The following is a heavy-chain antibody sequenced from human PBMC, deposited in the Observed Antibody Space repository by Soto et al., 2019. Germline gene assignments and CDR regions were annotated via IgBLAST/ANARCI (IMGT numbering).Heavy chain of an antibody. J-gene: IGHJ5*02. V-gene: IGHV4-30-4*01. CDR2: IYYSGST. D-gene: IGHD2-8*01. CDR3: ARVCGDIVLMGGDWFDP. CDR1: GGSINSGDYY. Sequence: SETLSLTCTVSGGSINSGDYYWSWIRQPPGKGLEWIGYIYYSGSTYYNPSLKSRVTISVDTSKNQFSLKLSSVTAADTAVYYCARVCGDIVLMGGDWFDPWGQGTLVTVSS.